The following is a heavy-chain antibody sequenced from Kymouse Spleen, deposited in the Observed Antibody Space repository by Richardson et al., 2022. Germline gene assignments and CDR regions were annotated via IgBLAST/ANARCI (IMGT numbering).Heavy chain of an antibody. V-gene: IGHV4-39*01. D-gene: IGHD3-10*01. J-gene: IGHJ4*02. Sequence: QLQLQESGPGLVKPSETLSLTCTVSGGSISSSSYYWGWIRQPPGKGLEWIGSIYYSGSTYYNPSLKSRVTISVDTSKNQFSLKLSSVTAADTAVYYCARLGTMVRGVTDDYWGQGTLVTVSS. CDR2: IYYSGST. CDR1: GGSISSSSYY. CDR3: ARLGTMVRGVTDDY.